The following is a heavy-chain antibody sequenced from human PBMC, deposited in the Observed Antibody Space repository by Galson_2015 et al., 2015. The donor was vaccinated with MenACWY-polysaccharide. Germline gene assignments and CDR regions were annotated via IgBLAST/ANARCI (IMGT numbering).Heavy chain of an antibody. V-gene: IGHV3-7*01. CDR2: IKEDGSDR. D-gene: IGHD6-13*01. CDR3: ARDRGYLAFDI. CDR1: GFTFSSYW. J-gene: IGHJ3*02. Sequence: SLRLSCAASGFTFSSYWMSWARQAPGKGLEWVANIKEDGSDRYYVDSVKGRFTISRDNAKNSLYLQMNSPRAEDTAVYFCARDRGYLAFDIWGQGTMVTVSS.